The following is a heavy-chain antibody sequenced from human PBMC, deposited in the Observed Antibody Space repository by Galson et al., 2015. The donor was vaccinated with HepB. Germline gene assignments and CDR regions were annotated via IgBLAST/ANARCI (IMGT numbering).Heavy chain of an antibody. D-gene: IGHD1-26*01. J-gene: IGHJ4*02. CDR1: GFTFRNFD. Sequence: SLRLSCAASGFTFRNFDMSWARQAPGKGLEWVSGISGSNGYTYYADSVKGRFTISRDNSKSTIYPQMNSLRAEDTAVYYCAKGSHFDYWGQGTLVTVSS. CDR3: AKGSHFDY. CDR2: ISGSNGYT. V-gene: IGHV3-23*01.